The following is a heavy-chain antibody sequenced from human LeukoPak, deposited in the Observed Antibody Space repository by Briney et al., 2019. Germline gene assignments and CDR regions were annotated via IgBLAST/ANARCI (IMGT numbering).Heavy chain of an antibody. V-gene: IGHV3-48*03. J-gene: IGHJ4*02. CDR2: ISSSGSTI. CDR1: GFTFSSYE. CDR3: ARWVSAAAGLDY. D-gene: IGHD6-13*01. Sequence: PGGSLRLSCAASGFTFSSYEMNWVRQAPGKGLEWVSYISSSGSTIYYADPVKGRFTISRDNAKNSLYLQMNSLRAEDTAVYYCARWVSAAAGLDYWGQGTLVTVSS.